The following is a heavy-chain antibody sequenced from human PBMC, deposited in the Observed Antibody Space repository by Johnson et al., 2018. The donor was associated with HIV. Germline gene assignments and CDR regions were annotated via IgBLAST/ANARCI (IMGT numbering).Heavy chain of an antibody. CDR1: GFSFDDYG. CDR2: INWNGGST. V-gene: IGHV3-20*04. J-gene: IGHJ3*02. Sequence: EVQLVESGGRVVRPGGSLTLSCAASGFSFDDYGMTWVRQIAGKGLEWVSGINWNGGSTDYGDSVKGRFTISRDNAKNSLYLQMNSLRDEDTALYYCARSQGGGRILYYAFDIWGQGTMVTVYS. D-gene: IGHD2-8*01. CDR3: ARSQGGGRILYYAFDI.